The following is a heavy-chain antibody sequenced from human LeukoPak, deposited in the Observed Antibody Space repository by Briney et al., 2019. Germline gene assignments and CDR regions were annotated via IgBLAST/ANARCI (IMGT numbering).Heavy chain of an antibody. Sequence: ASVEVSCKASGYTFTSYAMHWVRQAPGQRLEWMGWINAGNGNTKYSQKFQGRVTITRDTSASTAYMELSSLRSEDTAVYYCAREPDYDSSGYPNDYWGQGTLVTVSS. D-gene: IGHD3-22*01. CDR2: INAGNGNT. CDR3: AREPDYDSSGYPNDY. V-gene: IGHV1-3*01. J-gene: IGHJ4*02. CDR1: GYTFTSYA.